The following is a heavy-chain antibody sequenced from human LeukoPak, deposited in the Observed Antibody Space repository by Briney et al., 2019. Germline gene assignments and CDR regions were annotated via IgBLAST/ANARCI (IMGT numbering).Heavy chain of an antibody. V-gene: IGHV3-33*01. CDR2: IGYDGSKK. D-gene: IGHD2-15*01. CDR3: ARERAGDCSGGSCYSGSFDY. Sequence: GGSLRLSCAASGFTFSSYGMHWVRQAPGKGRGGGAVIGYDGSKKYYADSVKGRFTVSRDNSKNTLYLQMNSLRAEDTAVYYCARERAGDCSGGSCYSGSFDYWGQGTLVTVSS. J-gene: IGHJ4*02. CDR1: GFTFSSYG.